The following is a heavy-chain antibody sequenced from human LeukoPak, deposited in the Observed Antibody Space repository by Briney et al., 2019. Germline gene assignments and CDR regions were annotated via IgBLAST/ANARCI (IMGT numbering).Heavy chain of an antibody. CDR1: GFTFSSYA. CDR3: AKAGSGAAGWFGELLYYFDY. D-gene: IGHD3-10*01. V-gene: IGHV3-23*01. CDR2: ISGGGGST. Sequence: PGGSLRLSCAASGFTFSSYAMSWVRQAPGKGLEWVSAISGGGGSTYYADSVKGRFTISRDNSKNTLYLQMNSLRAEDTAVYYCAKAGSGAAGWFGELLYYFDYWGQGTLVTVSS. J-gene: IGHJ4*02.